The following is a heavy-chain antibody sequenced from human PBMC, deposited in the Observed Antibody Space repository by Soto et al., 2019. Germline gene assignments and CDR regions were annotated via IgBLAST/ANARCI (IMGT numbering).Heavy chain of an antibody. Sequence: QVQLVESGGGVVQPGRSLRLSCAASGFTFSSYGMHWVRQAPGKGLEWVAVIWYDGSNKYYADSVKSRFTISRDNSKNTLYLQMNSLGAEDTAVYYCARWGIAAGDYWGQGTLVTVSS. CDR3: ARWGIAAGDY. D-gene: IGHD6-13*01. V-gene: IGHV3-33*01. CDR1: GFTFSSYG. CDR2: IWYDGSNK. J-gene: IGHJ4*02.